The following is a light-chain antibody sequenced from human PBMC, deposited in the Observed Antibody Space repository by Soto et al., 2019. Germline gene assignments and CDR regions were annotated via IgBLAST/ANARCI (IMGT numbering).Light chain of an antibody. CDR1: QGISNH. J-gene: IGKJ3*01. CDR2: AAS. CDR3: QKCDSAPPFT. Sequence: DIQMTQSPSSLSAAVGDRVTITFRASQGISNHLAWYQHKPGRVPKLLIYAASTLQSGVPSRFSGSGSGTDFTLTISSLQPDDVATYYCQKCDSAPPFTFGPGTKV. V-gene: IGKV1-27*01.